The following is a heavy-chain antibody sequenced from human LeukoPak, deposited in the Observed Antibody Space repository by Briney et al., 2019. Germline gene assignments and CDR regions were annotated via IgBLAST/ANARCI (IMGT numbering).Heavy chain of an antibody. J-gene: IGHJ4*02. CDR1: EFTFSDYY. V-gene: IGHV3-11*01. Sequence: PGGSLRLSCAASEFTFSDYYMSWIRQAPGKGLEWVSFISSSGATIYYADSVKGRFTISRDSAKNSLYLQMNSLRAADTAVYYCARRTRFGRNFYFDYWGQGTLVTVSS. CDR2: ISSSGATI. CDR3: ARRTRFGRNFYFDY. D-gene: IGHD3-10*01.